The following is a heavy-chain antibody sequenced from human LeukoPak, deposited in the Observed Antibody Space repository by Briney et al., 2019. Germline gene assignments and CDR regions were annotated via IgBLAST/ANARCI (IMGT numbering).Heavy chain of an antibody. D-gene: IGHD5-12*01. J-gene: IGHJ4*02. V-gene: IGHV3-23*01. CDR1: GFTFSSYS. CDR3: AKGKRGYSGYGTDF. CDR2: ISGSGGST. Sequence: GGSLTLSCAASGFTFSSYSMSWVRQAPGKGLEWVSAISGSGGSTYYADSVKGRFTISRENSKNTLYLQMNSLRAEDTAVYYCAKGKRGYSGYGTDFWGQGTLVTVSS.